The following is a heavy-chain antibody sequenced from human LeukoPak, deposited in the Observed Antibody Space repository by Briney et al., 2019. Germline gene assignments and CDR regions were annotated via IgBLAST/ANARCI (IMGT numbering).Heavy chain of an antibody. J-gene: IGHJ6*02. D-gene: IGHD1-26*01. CDR3: ARDASGETASGPRMDV. Sequence: SETLSLTCTVSGGSISSYYWSWSRQPPGKGLEWIGYIYYSGSTNYNPSLKSRVTISVDTSKNQFSLKLSSVTAADTAVYYCARDASGETASGPRMDVWGQGTTVAVSS. CDR2: IYYSGST. V-gene: IGHV4-59*01. CDR1: GGSISSYY.